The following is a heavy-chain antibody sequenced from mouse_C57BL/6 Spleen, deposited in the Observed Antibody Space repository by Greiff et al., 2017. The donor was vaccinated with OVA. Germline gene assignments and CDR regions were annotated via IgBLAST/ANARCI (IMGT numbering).Heavy chain of an antibody. CDR1: GYTFTSYW. CDR3: ARGYGSSYDWYFDG. V-gene: IGHV1-64*01. Sequence: QVQLQQPGAELVKPGASVKLSCKASGYTFTSYWMHWVKQRPGQGLEWIGMIHPNSGSTNYNEKFKSKATLTVDKSSSTAYMQLSSLTSEDSAVYYCARGYGSSYDWYFDGRGTGTTVTVSS. D-gene: IGHD1-1*01. CDR2: IHPNSGST. J-gene: IGHJ1*03.